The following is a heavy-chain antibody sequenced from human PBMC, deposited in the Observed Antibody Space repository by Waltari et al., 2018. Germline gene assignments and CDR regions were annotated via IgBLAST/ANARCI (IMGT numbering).Heavy chain of an antibody. CDR1: GGSLSGYY. Sequence: QLQLQQSGAGPLQPSPTRSLTCAVYGGSLSGYYWSWVSCRLATGREWIGEINHGGSNNYDPSLKSRVTRSVDTSKNQFSLKLSSVTAADTAVYYCARSFGRDIIVVPAAMAFDYWGQGTLVTVSS. V-gene: IGHV4-34*01. CDR2: INHGGSN. CDR3: ARSFGRDIIVVPAAMAFDY. D-gene: IGHD2-2*01. J-gene: IGHJ4*02.